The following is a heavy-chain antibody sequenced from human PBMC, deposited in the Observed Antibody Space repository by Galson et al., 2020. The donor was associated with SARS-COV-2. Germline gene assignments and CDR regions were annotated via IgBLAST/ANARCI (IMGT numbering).Heavy chain of an antibody. V-gene: IGHV3-72*01. CDR2: TGNKANSYTT. CDR1: GFTFSDHY. CDR3: AREAGIAAAGTYYYYGMDV. J-gene: IGHJ6*02. Sequence: TGGSLRLYCAASGFTFSDHYMDWVRQAPGKGLEWVGRTGNKANSYTTEYAASVKGRFTISRDDSKNSLYLQMNSLKTEDTAVYYCAREAGIAAAGTYYYYGMDVWGQGTTVTVSS. D-gene: IGHD6-13*01.